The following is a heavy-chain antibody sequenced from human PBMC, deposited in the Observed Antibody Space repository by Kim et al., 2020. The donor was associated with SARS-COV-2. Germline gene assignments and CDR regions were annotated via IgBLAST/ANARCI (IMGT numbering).Heavy chain of an antibody. D-gene: IGHD4-4*01. J-gene: IGHJ6*02. Sequence: YAGSVKGRITIARDNSKNTLYLQMNSLRAEDTAVYYCANLTTIYYDGMDVWGQGTTVTVSS. V-gene: IGHV3-23*01. CDR3: ANLTTIYYDGMDV.